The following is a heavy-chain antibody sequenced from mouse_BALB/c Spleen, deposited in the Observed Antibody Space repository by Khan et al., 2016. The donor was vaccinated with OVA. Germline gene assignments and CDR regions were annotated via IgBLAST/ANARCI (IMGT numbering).Heavy chain of an antibody. J-gene: IGHJ2*01. V-gene: IGHV1-7*01. CDR3: ARRGLRWDFDY. D-gene: IGHD1-1*01. CDR2: INPSTGYT. Sequence: VQLVESGAELAKPGASVKMSCKASGYTFINYWILWVKQRPGQGLEWIGYINPSTGYTEYNQNFKDKATLTADKSSSTAYMQLSSLTSEDSAVYYCARRGLRWDFDYWGQVTTLTVSS. CDR1: GYTFINYW.